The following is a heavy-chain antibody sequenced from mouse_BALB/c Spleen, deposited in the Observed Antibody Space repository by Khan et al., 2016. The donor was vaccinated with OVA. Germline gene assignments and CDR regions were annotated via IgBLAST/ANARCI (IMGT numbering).Heavy chain of an antibody. J-gene: IGHJ4*01. Sequence: QVQLKESGPGLVAPSQSLSITCTVSGFSLTDYAVSWIRQPPGKGLEWLGVIWVSGSKYYNSVLKPRLSISKDNSKSQVFLKMNSLQTDDTAMYFCARDPSDYSMDYWGQGTSVTVSS. V-gene: IGHV2-6-5*01. CDR3: ARDPSDYSMDY. CDR2: IWVSGSK. CDR1: GFSLTDYA.